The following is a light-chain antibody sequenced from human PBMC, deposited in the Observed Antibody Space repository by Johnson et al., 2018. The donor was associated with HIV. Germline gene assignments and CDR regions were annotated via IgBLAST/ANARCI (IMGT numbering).Light chain of an antibody. CDR2: ENK. CDR3: GTWDSSLGAWV. Sequence: QSVLTQPPSVSAAPGQKVTISCSGSSSNIGYNSVSWYQQVPGTAPKLLIYENKKRPSGIPDRFSGSKSGTSATLDITGLQTGDEADYYCGTWDSSLGAWVFGTGTKVTVL. J-gene: IGLJ1*01. CDR1: SSNIGYNS. V-gene: IGLV1-51*02.